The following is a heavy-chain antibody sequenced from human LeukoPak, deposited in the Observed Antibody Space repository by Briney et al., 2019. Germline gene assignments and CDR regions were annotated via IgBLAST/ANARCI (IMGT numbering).Heavy chain of an antibody. CDR1: GFTFSDYY. D-gene: IGHD3-22*01. V-gene: IGHV3-11*04. Sequence: GRTLRLSCAASGFTFSDYYVSWIRQTPGKGLEWVSYISSSGSSIYYADSVKGRFTISRDNAKNSLYLQMNSLTVEDTAVYYCARDTPHYYDSSGYYPVDYWGQGTLVTVSS. J-gene: IGHJ4*02. CDR2: ISSSGSSI. CDR3: ARDTPHYYDSSGYYPVDY.